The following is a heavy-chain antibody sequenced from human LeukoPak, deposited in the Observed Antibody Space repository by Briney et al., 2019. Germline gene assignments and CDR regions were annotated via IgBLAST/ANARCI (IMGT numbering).Heavy chain of an antibody. J-gene: IGHJ3*02. D-gene: IGHD3-22*01. Sequence: GGSLRLSCAASGFTFSSYSMNWVRQAPGKGLEWVSSISSSSSYIYYADSVKGRFTISRDNAKNSLYLQMNSLSAEDTAVYYCARDMIVVVMGDAFDIWGQGTMVTVSS. V-gene: IGHV3-21*01. CDR1: GFTFSSYS. CDR3: ARDMIVVVMGDAFDI. CDR2: ISSSSSYI.